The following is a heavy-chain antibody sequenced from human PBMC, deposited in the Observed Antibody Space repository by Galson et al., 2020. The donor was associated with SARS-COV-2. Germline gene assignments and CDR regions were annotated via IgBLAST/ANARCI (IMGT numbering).Heavy chain of an antibody. CDR1: GFTLTRTS. Sequence: SVKVSCKASGFTLTRTSVQLVRQTRGQRLEWIGWPVVGSGNTNYPQKFQERDTITRDMSTSTAYMELSSLRAEDTAVYYCAAPNCSSTSCYDAFDIWGQGTMVTVSS. CDR3: AAPNCSSTSCYDAFDI. J-gene: IGHJ3*02. CDR2: PVVGSGNT. D-gene: IGHD2-2*01. V-gene: IGHV1-58*01.